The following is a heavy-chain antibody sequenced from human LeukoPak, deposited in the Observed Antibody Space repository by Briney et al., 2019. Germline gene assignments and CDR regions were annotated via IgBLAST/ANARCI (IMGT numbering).Heavy chain of an antibody. CDR3: AKRDF. V-gene: IGHV3-23*01. J-gene: IGHJ4*02. Sequence: GGSLRLSCAASRFTFSSYGMSWVRQAPGKGLEWVSSISGSGGTTYYAGSVKGRFTISRDNSKNTLFLQMNSLRADDTAIYYCAKRDFWGQGTLVTVSS. CDR1: RFTFSSYG. CDR2: ISGSGGTT.